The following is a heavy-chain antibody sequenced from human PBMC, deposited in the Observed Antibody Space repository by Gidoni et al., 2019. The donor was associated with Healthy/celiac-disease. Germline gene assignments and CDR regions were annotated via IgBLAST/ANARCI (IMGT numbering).Heavy chain of an antibody. V-gene: IGHV3-23*01. Sequence: EVQLLESGGGLVQPGGSLRRSCAASGFTSSSYAMSWVRQAPGKGLEWIAAISGSGGSTYYTDSVKGRLTIARDNYKNTLYLQMNSLRAEDTAVYYCAKDDWNPSHDAFDIWGQGTMVTVSA. D-gene: IGHD1-1*01. CDR2: ISGSGGST. CDR3: AKDDWNPSHDAFDI. J-gene: IGHJ3*02. CDR1: GFTSSSYA.